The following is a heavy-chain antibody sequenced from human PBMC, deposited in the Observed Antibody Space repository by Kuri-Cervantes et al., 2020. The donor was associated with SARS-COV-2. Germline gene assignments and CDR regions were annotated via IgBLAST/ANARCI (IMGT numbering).Heavy chain of an antibody. Sequence: GSLRLSCAVYGGSFSGYYWSWIRQPPGKGLEWIGEINHSGSTNYNPSLKGRVTISVDTSKNQFSLKLSSVTAADTAVYYCARYLYGSGSYYNSYYFDYWGQGTLVTVSS. J-gene: IGHJ4*02. CDR2: INHSGST. CDR3: ARYLYGSGSYYNSYYFDY. CDR1: GGSFSGYY. V-gene: IGHV4-34*01. D-gene: IGHD3-10*01.